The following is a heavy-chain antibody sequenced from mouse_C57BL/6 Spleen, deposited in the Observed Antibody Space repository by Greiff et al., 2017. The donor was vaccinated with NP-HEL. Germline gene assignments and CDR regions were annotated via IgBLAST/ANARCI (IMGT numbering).Heavy chain of an antibody. V-gene: IGHV5-9-1*02. CDR3: TRERDYGSPAWFAY. CDR2: ISSGGDYI. Sequence: EVKLVESGAGLVKPGGSLKLSCAASGFTFSSYAMSWVRQTPEKRLEWVAYISSGGDYIYYADTVKGRFTISRDNARNTLYLQMSRCKSEDTAMYSCTRERDYGSPAWFAYWGQGTLVTVSA. CDR1: GFTFSSYA. J-gene: IGHJ3*01. D-gene: IGHD1-1*01.